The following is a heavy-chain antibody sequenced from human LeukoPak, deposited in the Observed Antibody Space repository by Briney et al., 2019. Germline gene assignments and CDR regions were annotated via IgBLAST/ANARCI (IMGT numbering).Heavy chain of an antibody. D-gene: IGHD2-2*01. CDR1: GYSFPSAYY. J-gene: IGHJ4*02. Sequence: SETLSLTCTVSGYSFPSAYYWGWIRKPPGKGLEWIGSFFLKGSTYYNPSLKSRVTISVDTSKNQFSLTLSSVTAADTAVYYCARVARCTSCFDVDYWGQGTLVTVSS. CDR3: ARVARCTSCFDVDY. CDR2: FFLKGST. V-gene: IGHV4-38-2*02.